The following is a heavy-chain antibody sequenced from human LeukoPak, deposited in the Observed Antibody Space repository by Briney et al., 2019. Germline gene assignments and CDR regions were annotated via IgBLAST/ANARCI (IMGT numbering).Heavy chain of an antibody. CDR1: GFTFSSFA. CDR3: AKVFAVARAFDY. CDR2: ISGSGGST. V-gene: IGHV3-23*01. J-gene: IGHJ4*02. Sequence: GGSLRLSCAASGFTFSSFAMSWVRQAPGKGLEWVSAISGSGGSTYYADSVKGRFTISRDNSKNTLYLQMNSLRAEDTGVYYCAKVFAVARAFDYWGQGTLVTASS. D-gene: IGHD6-19*01.